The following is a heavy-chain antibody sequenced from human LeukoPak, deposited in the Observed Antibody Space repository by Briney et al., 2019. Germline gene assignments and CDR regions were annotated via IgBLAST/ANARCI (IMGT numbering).Heavy chain of an antibody. J-gene: IGHJ4*02. D-gene: IGHD3-16*01. Sequence: GASVKVSCKASGYTFTVYSINWLRQAPGQGLEWMGWITTSTGKPTYAQGFTGRFVFSLDTSVSTTYLYINSLKAEDTAVYYCAGDASMINFDYWGQGSLVTVSS. CDR2: ITTSTGKP. CDR3: AGDASMINFDY. CDR1: GYTFTVYS. V-gene: IGHV7-4-1*02.